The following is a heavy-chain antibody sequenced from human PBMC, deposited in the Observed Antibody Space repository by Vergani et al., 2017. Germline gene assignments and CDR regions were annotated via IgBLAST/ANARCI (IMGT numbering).Heavy chain of an antibody. Sequence: EVQVVESGGGLVQPGGSLRLSCAASGSTFSSYAMNWVRQAPGKGLEWVSYISRSSSTIYYADSVKGRFTISRDNAKNSLHLQMNNLRAEDTAVYYCARQSRDVFCTNGVCPLGYWGQGALVTVSS. V-gene: IGHV3-48*01. CDR1: GSTFSSYA. D-gene: IGHD2-8*01. CDR3: ARQSRDVFCTNGVCPLGY. CDR2: ISRSSSTI. J-gene: IGHJ4*02.